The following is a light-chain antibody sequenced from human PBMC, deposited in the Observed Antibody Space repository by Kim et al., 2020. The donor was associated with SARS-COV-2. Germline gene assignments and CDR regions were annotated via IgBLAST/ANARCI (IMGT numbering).Light chain of an antibody. J-gene: IGLJ3*02. CDR1: KLDDKY. CDR3: QAWDSGTAGV. Sequence: SYELTQPPSVSVSPGQTASITCSGDKLDDKYVARYQQKPGQSPFLIIYLDAKRPSGISERFSGSNSGNTATLTISGTQALDEADYYCQAWDSGTAGVFGGGTQLTVL. V-gene: IGLV3-1*01. CDR2: LDA.